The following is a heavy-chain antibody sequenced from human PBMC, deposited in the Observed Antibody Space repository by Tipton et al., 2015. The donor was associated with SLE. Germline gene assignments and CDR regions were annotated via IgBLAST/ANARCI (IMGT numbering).Heavy chain of an antibody. CDR2: SRNKANSYTT. D-gene: IGHD2-2*01. CDR1: GFTFSDDY. V-gene: IGHV3-72*01. J-gene: IGHJ6*02. Sequence: SLRLSCAASGFTFSDDYMDWVRQAPGKGLEWVGRSRNKANSYTTDYAASVKGRFIISRDNAKNSLYLQMNSLRVEDTAVYYCARDDYQLYAYYYGMDVWGQGTTVTVS. CDR3: ARDDYQLYAYYYGMDV.